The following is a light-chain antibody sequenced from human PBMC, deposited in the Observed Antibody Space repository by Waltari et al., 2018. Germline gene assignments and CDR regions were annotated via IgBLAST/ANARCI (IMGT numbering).Light chain of an antibody. J-gene: IGKJ4*01. V-gene: IGKV4-1*01. CDR3: QQYYDSPLT. CDR2: WAS. CDR1: ESVLFSSRNKNH. Sequence: DIVMTQSPDSLAVSLGETATINCKSSESVLFSSRNKNHLAWYQQKPGHPPKLLLYWASTRESGVPDRFSGSGSGTDFTLTISSLQAEDVAIYYCQQYYDSPLTFGGGTKVEIK.